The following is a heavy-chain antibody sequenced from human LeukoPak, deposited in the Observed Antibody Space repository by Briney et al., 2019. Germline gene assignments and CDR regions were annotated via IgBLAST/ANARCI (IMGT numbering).Heavy chain of an antibody. CDR3: ASMYSSGWPFDH. CDR2: INPSGGST. J-gene: IGHJ4*02. D-gene: IGHD6-19*01. Sequence: VASVKVSCKASGYTFTSHYMHWVRQAARQGLEWMGIINPSGGSTRYAQKFQGRVTMTRDTSTSTVYMELSSLRSEDTAVYYCASMYSSGWPFDHWGQGTLVTVSS. V-gene: IGHV1-46*01. CDR1: GYTFTSHY.